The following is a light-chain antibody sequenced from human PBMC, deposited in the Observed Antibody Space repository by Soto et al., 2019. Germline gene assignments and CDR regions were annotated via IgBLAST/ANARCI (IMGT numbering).Light chain of an antibody. CDR1: QDISNY. V-gene: IGKV1-33*01. J-gene: IGKJ2*02. CDR2: DAS. CDR3: QQYDNLPRT. Sequence: DIQMTQSPSSLSASLGDRVTITCQASQDISNYLNWYQQKPGKAPKLLIYDASNLETGVQSRFSGSGSGTDFTFTISSLQPEDIATYYCQQYDNLPRTFGQGTKLEIK.